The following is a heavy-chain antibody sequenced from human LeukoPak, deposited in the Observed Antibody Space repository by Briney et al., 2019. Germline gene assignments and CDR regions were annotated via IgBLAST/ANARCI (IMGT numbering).Heavy chain of an antibody. CDR3: ARDHSSDDAFDI. Sequence: ASVKVSCKASRYTFTGYYMHWVRQAPGQGLEWMGWINPNSGGTNYAQKFQGRVTMTRDTSISTAYMELSRLRSDDTAVYYCARDHSSDDAFDIWGQGTMVTVSS. V-gene: IGHV1-2*02. J-gene: IGHJ3*02. D-gene: IGHD6-6*01. CDR1: RYTFTGYY. CDR2: INPNSGGT.